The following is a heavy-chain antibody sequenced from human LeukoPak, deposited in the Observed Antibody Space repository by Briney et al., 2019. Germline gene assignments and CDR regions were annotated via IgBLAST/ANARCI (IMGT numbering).Heavy chain of an antibody. CDR2: ISYDGSNK. V-gene: IGHV3-30*18. Sequence: PGGSLRLSCAASGFTFSSYGMHWVRQAPGKGLEWVAVISYDGSNKYYADSVKGRFTISRDNSKNTLYLQMNSLRAEDTAVYYCAKDMTYYDYVWGSYRPGPFDYWGQGTLVTVSS. CDR3: AKDMTYYDYVWGSYRPGPFDY. J-gene: IGHJ4*02. D-gene: IGHD3-16*02. CDR1: GFTFSSYG.